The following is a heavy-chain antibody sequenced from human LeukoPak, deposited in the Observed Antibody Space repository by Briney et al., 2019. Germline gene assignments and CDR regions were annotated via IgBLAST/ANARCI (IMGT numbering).Heavy chain of an antibody. CDR3: ARGDYDFWSGYYPGGRGFDY. CDR2: IYYSGST. CDR1: GGSISSSSYY. Sequence: SETLSLTCTVSGGSISSSSYYWGWIRQPPGKGLEWIGSIYYSGSTYYNPSLKSRVTISVDTSKNQFSLKLSSVTAADTAVYYCARGDYDFWSGYYPGGRGFDYWGQGTLVTVSS. D-gene: IGHD3-3*01. J-gene: IGHJ4*02. V-gene: IGHV4-39*07.